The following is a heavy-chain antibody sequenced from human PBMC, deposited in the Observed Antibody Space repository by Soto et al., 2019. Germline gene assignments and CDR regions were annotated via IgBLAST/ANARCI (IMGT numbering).Heavy chain of an antibody. D-gene: IGHD5-12*01. CDR1: GFAFSTYG. Sequence: QVQLVESGGGVVQPGRSLRLSCVASGFAFSTYGIHWVRQAPGKGLEWVAVIWYDGSIKYYADSVKGRFTISRDNSKNTLYLQMNSLRADDTAVEYCARASGPFDDWGQGTQVTVSS. CDR3: ARASGPFDD. J-gene: IGHJ4*02. V-gene: IGHV3-33*01. CDR2: IWYDGSIK.